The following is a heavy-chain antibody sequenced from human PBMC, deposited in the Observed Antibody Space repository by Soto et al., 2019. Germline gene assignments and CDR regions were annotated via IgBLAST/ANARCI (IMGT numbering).Heavy chain of an antibody. CDR3: ARDEPYSSGWYPPNDY. D-gene: IGHD6-19*01. CDR1: GGTFSSYA. J-gene: IGHJ4*02. V-gene: IGHV1-69*06. Sequence: QVQLVQSGAEVKKPGSSVKVSCKASGGTFSSYAISWVRQAPGQGLEWMGGFIPIFGTANYAQKFQGRVTMTTDTSTSTAYMELRSLRSDDTAVYYCARDEPYSSGWYPPNDYWGQGTLVTVSS. CDR2: FIPIFGTA.